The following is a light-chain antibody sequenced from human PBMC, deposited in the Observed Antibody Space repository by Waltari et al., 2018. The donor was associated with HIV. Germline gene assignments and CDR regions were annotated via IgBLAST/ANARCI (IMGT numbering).Light chain of an antibody. CDR3: QQYNNWPQT. CDR2: CAS. CDR1: QTIKNN. Sequence: EKVMTQSQAPLSVSPGERATLSCRARQTIKNNFAWYQQKPGQAPQLLIYCASTRAAGVPARFSGSGSGTEFTLTITSLQSEDLAIYYCQQYNNWPQTFGQGTKVEIK. V-gene: IGKV3-15*01. J-gene: IGKJ2*01.